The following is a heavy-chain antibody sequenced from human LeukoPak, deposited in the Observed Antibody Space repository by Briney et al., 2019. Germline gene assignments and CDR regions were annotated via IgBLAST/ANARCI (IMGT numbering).Heavy chain of an antibody. V-gene: IGHV4-31*03. J-gene: IGHJ6*02. CDR1: GGSISSGDYY. Sequence: TLSLTCTVSGGSISSGDYYWSWIRQHPGKGLEWIGYIYYSGSTYYNPSLKSRVTISVDTSKNQFSLKLSSVTAADTAVYYCARGSSGYYFGEYYYYGMDVWGQGTTVTVSS. D-gene: IGHD3-22*01. CDR2: IYYSGST. CDR3: ARGSSGYYFGEYYYYGMDV.